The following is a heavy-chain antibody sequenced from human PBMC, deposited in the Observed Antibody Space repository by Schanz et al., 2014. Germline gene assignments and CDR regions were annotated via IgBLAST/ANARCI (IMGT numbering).Heavy chain of an antibody. CDR2: VCYDGSKK. J-gene: IGHJ6*02. CDR3: VKDLQRELLRDDHYYGMDV. Sequence: LVESGGGVVQPGRSLRLSCAASGFTFSSYGMHWVRQVPGKGLEWVAVVCYDGSKKYYADSVKGRFTTSRDNSKNTMYLQMNSLRAEDTAVYYCVKDLQRELLRDDHYYGMDVGGQGTMVTVSS. CDR1: GFTFSSYG. V-gene: IGHV3-33*06. D-gene: IGHD1-26*01.